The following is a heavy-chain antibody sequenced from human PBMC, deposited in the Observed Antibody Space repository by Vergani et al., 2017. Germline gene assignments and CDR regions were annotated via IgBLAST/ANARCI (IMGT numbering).Heavy chain of an antibody. J-gene: IGHJ6*02. CDR2: ISGSGGRT. D-gene: IGHD5-12*01. CDR3: AKANPRNSXYDELYYYHARDV. Sequence: EVQLLESGGDLVQPGGSLRLPCAASGFTFNHYAMNWVRKAPGKGLEWVSGISGSGGRTYYAGSVKGRFTISRDSSKNTLYLQMNSLSAGYTAVYYCAKANPRNSXYDELYYYHARDVWCQGTTVTVSS. V-gene: IGHV3-23*01. CDR1: GFTFNHYA.